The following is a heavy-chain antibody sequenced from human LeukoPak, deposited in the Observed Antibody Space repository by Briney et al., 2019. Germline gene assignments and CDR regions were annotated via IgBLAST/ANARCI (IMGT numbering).Heavy chain of an antibody. J-gene: IGHJ6*02. D-gene: IGHD3-10*01. Sequence: TPSETLSLTCTVSGVSISSYYWSWLRQPPGKGLEGVGYIYYSGSTNYNPSLKSRVTISVDTSKNQFSLKLSSVTAADTAVYYCARVYYYGSGSYEPYYYYGMDVWGQGTTVTVSS. CDR2: IYYSGST. CDR1: GVSISSYY. V-gene: IGHV4-59*01. CDR3: ARVYYYGSGSYEPYYYYGMDV.